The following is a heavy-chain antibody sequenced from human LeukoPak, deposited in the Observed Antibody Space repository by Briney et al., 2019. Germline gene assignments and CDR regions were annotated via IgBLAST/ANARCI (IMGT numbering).Heavy chain of an antibody. Sequence: GGSLRLSCAASGFTFSSYSMNWVRQAPGKGLEWVSSISSSSSYIYYADSVKGRFTISRDNAKNSLYLQMNSLRAEDTAVYYCARDRGEDYGDYASDYWGQGTLVTVSS. CDR3: ARDRGEDYGDYASDY. CDR1: GFTFSSYS. V-gene: IGHV3-21*01. CDR2: ISSSSSYI. J-gene: IGHJ4*02. D-gene: IGHD4-17*01.